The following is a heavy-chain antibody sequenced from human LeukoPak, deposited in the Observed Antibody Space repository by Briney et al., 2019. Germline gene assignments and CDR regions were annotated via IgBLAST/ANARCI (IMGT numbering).Heavy chain of an antibody. J-gene: IGHJ4*02. CDR3: AKDLGSMIVVAPLL. CDR2: ISGSGGST. Sequence: GGSLRLSCAVSGFTVSSNYMRWVRQAPGKGLEWVSAISGSGGSTYYADSVKGRFTISRDNSKNTLYLQMNSLRAEDTAVYYCAKDLGSMIVVAPLLWGQGTLVTVSS. CDR1: GFTVSSNY. D-gene: IGHD3-22*01. V-gene: IGHV3-23*01.